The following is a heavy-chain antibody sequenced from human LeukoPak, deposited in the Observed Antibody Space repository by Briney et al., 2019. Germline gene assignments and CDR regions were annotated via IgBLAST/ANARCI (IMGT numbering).Heavy chain of an antibody. CDR3: ASIRITMVRGVSRGAFDI. CDR2: INYSGST. V-gene: IGHV4-59*01. CDR1: GASISSYY. J-gene: IGHJ3*02. D-gene: IGHD3-10*01. Sequence: SETLSLTCTVSGASISSYYWSWIRQPPGKGLEWIGYINYSGSTNYNPSLKSRVTISVVTSKNQFSLKLSSVTAADTPVYYCASIRITMVRGVSRGAFDIWGQGTMVTVFS.